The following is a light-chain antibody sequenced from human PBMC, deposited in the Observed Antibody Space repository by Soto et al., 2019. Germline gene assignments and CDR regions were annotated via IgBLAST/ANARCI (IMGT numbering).Light chain of an antibody. V-gene: IGKV1-39*01. CDR3: QHSHSTPPIT. Sequence: DIQMTQSPSSLSAVVGDRVTITCRTSQSIRSYLNWYQQKSGKAPKPLISAASSLQSGVPYRFSGSGSGTDFTLTISSLQPEDVATYYCQHSHSTPPITFGQGTRLEIK. CDR1: QSIRSY. J-gene: IGKJ5*01. CDR2: AAS.